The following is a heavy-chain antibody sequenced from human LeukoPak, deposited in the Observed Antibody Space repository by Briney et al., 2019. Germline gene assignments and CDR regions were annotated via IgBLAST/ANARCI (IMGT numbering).Heavy chain of an antibody. V-gene: IGHV4-34*01. J-gene: IGHJ4*02. Sequence: PSETLSLTCAVYGGSFSGYYWSWIRQPPGKGLEWIGEINHSGSTNYNPSLKSRVTISVDTSKNRFSLKLSSVTAADTAVYYCARRRAAMIVVVITNFDYWGQGTLVTVSS. CDR3: ARRRAAMIVVVITNFDY. CDR1: GGSFSGYY. D-gene: IGHD3-22*01. CDR2: INHSGST.